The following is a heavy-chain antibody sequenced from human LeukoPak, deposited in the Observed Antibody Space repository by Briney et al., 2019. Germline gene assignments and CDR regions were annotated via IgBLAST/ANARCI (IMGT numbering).Heavy chain of an antibody. CDR2: IIPIFGTA. D-gene: IGHD3-10*01. V-gene: IGHV1-69*13. CDR3: ARDPGDGSGSYYFDY. Sequence: ASVKVSCKASGGTFSSYAISWVRQAPGQGLEWMGGIIPIFGTANYAQKFQGRVTITADESTSTAYMELSSLRSEDTAVYYCARDPGDGSGSYYFDYWGQGTLVTVSS. CDR1: GGTFSSYA. J-gene: IGHJ4*02.